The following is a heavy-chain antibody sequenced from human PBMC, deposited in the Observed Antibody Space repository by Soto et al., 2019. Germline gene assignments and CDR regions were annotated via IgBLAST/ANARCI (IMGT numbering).Heavy chain of an antibody. CDR1: GFTFSSYA. CDR3: ARRGSGSYYAE. V-gene: IGHV3-23*01. D-gene: IGHD1-26*01. Sequence: EVQLLESGGGLVQPGGSLRLSCAASGFTFSSYAMRWVRQAPVKGLEWVSAISGSGGSTYYADSVKGRFTISRDNSKNTWYLRMNSLRAEGTAVYYGARRGSGSYYAEGGQGTLVTVSS. J-gene: IGHJ4*02. CDR2: ISGSGGST.